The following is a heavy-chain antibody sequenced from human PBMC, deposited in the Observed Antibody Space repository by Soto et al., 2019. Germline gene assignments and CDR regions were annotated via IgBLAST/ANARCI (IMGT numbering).Heavy chain of an antibody. D-gene: IGHD1-20*01. J-gene: IGHJ5*01. CDR1: GGSISSGGYY. CDR2: IHHSGAA. V-gene: IGHV4-31*11. Sequence: SETLSLTCAVSGGSISSGGYYWTWIRQYPWKGLEWIGYIHHSGAAHYNPSLKSRLTISVDTSRNQFSLKLTSVTAADTAVYYCARAIGGNNWNPNWFDSWGQGTKVTVSS. CDR3: ARAIGGNNWNPNWFDS.